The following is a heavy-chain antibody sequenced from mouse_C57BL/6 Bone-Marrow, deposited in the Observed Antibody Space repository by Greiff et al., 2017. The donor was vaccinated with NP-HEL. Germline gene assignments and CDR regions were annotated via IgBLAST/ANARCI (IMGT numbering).Heavy chain of an antibody. CDR1: GFTFSDYG. CDR2: ISSGSSTI. V-gene: IGHV5-17*01. D-gene: IGHD1-1*01. Sequence: EVKLVESGGGLVKPGGSLKLSCAASGFTFSDYGMHWVRQAPEKGLEWVAYISSGSSTIYYADTVKGRFTISRDNAKNTLFLQMTSLRSEDTAMYYCARNRITTVVGCYAMDYWGQGTSVTVSS. CDR3: ARNRITTVVGCYAMDY. J-gene: IGHJ4*01.